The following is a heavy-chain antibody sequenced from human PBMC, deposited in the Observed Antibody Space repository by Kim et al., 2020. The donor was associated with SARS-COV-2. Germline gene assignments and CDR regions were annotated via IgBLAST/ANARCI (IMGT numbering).Heavy chain of an antibody. V-gene: IGHV3-33*01. Sequence: GGSLRLSCAASGFTFSSYGMHWVRQAPGKGLEWVAVIWYDGSNKYYADSVKGRFTISRDNSKNTLYLQMNSLRAEDTAVYYCARDGLYYGSGNWFDPWGQGTLVTVSS. CDR1: GFTFSSYG. J-gene: IGHJ5*02. CDR2: IWYDGSNK. D-gene: IGHD3-10*01. CDR3: ARDGLYYGSGNWFDP.